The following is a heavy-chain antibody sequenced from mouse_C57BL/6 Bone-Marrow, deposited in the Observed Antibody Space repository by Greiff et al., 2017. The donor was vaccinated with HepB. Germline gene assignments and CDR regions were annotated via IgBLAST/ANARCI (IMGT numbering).Heavy chain of an antibody. CDR3: ARSCITTVVGY. Sequence: QVQLQQPGAELVKPGASVKMSCKASGYTFTSYWITWVKQRPGQGLEWLGDIYPGSGSTNYNEKFKSKATLTVDTSSSTAYMQLSSLTSEDSAVYYCARSCITTVVGYWGQGTTLTVSS. CDR1: GYTFTSYW. D-gene: IGHD1-1*01. CDR2: IYPGSGST. V-gene: IGHV1-55*01. J-gene: IGHJ2*01.